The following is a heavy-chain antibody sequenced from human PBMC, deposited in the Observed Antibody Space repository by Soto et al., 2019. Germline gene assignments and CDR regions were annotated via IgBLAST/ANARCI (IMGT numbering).Heavy chain of an antibody. CDR2: IYYSGSI. CDR1: GGCISSGGYY. CDR3: ARAESGYCSGGSCYQPIYGMDV. V-gene: IGHV4-31*03. J-gene: IGHJ6*02. D-gene: IGHD2-15*01. Sequence: PSETLSLTCTVSGGCISSGGYYGSWIRQHPGKGLEWILYIYYSGSIYYNPSLKSRVTISLDTSKNQFSLKLSSVTAADTAVYYCARAESGYCSGGSCYQPIYGMDVWGQGTTVTVSS.